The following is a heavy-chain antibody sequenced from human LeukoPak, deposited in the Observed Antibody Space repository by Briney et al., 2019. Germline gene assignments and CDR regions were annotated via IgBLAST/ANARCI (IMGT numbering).Heavy chain of an antibody. CDR1: GFTFSSYI. Sequence: GGSLRLSCVASGFTFSSYIMNWVRQAPGKGLEWVSSISGNKNYIYYADSVGGRFTISRDNARDSLFLQMDSLRAEDTGVYYCARDPHNPGPIDYWGQGTLVTVSS. J-gene: IGHJ4*02. CDR2: ISGNKNYI. CDR3: ARDPHNPGPIDY. V-gene: IGHV3-21*01.